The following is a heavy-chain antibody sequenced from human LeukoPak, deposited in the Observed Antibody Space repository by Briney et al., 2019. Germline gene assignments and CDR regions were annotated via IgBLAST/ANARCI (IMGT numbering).Heavy chain of an antibody. D-gene: IGHD2-8*01. V-gene: IGHV4-34*01. CDR1: GGSFSGYH. CDR2: PNHSGGT. Sequence: SETLSVTPAVSGGSFSGYHWSSIRQPPEKGLEWIGEPNHSGGTHYNPSLKSRVTISLDTSKNQFSLTETSVTPADTALSYCARVGHLWPEDPMHRLLSGCTRAKTNDA. CDR3: ARVGHLWPEDPMHRLLSGCTRAKTNDA. J-gene: IGHJ3*01.